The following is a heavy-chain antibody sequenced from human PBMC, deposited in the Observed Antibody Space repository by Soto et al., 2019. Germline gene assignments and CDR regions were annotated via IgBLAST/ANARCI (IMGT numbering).Heavy chain of an antibody. D-gene: IGHD3-10*01. Sequence: QVQLRQWGAGLLKPSETLSLTCGVYGGSFTGYYWTWIRQPPGERLEWIGEMNHDGITNYNPSLKSRVAITLDTSKTQFSLRLTSVTAADTAVYFCARGEACLREVTFYYHGMDVWGQGTTVTVSS. CDR2: MNHDGIT. V-gene: IGHV4-34*01. CDR3: ARGEACLREVTFYYHGMDV. CDR1: GGSFTGYY. J-gene: IGHJ6*02.